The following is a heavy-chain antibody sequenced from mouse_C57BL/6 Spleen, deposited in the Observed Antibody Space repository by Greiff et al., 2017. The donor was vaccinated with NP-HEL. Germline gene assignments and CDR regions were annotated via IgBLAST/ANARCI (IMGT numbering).Heavy chain of an antibody. CDR3: AKPTYDYDGAWFAY. CDR1: GFSLTSYG. D-gene: IGHD2-4*01. CDR2: IWGDGST. J-gene: IGHJ3*01. Sequence: VKLVESGPGLVAPSQSLSITCTVSGFSLTSYGVSWVRQPPGKGLEWLGVIWGDGSTNYHSALISRLSISKDNSKSQVFLKLNSLQTDDTATYYCAKPTYDYDGAWFAYWGQGTLVTVSA. V-gene: IGHV2-3*01.